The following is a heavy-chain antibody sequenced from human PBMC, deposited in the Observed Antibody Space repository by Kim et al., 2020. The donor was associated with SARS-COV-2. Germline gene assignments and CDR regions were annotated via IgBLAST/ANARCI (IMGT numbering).Heavy chain of an antibody. J-gene: IGHJ4*02. D-gene: IGHD5-12*01. CDR1: GFTFSSYA. CDR2: IYSGGSST. V-gene: IGHV3-23*03. CDR3: AKIGYSGYDSDY. Sequence: GGSLRLSCAASGFTFSSYAMSWVRQAPGKGLEWVSVIYSGGSSTYYADSVKGRFTISRDNSKNTLYLQMNSLRAEDTAVYYCAKIGYSGYDSDYWGQGTLVTVSS.